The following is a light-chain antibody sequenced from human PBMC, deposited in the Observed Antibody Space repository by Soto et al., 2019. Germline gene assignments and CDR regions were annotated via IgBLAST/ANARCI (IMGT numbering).Light chain of an antibody. CDR2: EAS. CDR3: CSYTSSSIRV. Sequence: QSALTQPASVSGSPGQSITISCTGTSSDLGNHNLVSWYQQYPGKAPTLMIYEASQRPSGISHRFSGSKSGNTASLTISGLQTEDEANYYCCSYTSSSIRVFGGGTKLTVL. V-gene: IGLV2-14*02. J-gene: IGLJ3*02. CDR1: SSDLGNHNL.